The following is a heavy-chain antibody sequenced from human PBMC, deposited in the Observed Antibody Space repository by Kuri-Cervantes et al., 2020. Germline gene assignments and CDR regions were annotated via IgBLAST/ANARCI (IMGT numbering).Heavy chain of an antibody. CDR2: MNEDGSQK. CDR3: ARYPGIAVAGTGGFDY. Sequence: GGSLRLSCAASGFTFSDYSLNWVRQAPGKGLGWVANMNEDGSQKYYVDSVKGRFTISRDNAKNSLYLQMNSLRVEDTAVYYCARYPGIAVAGTGGFDYWGQGALVTVSS. V-gene: IGHV3-7*01. J-gene: IGHJ4*02. CDR1: GFTFSDYS. D-gene: IGHD6-19*01.